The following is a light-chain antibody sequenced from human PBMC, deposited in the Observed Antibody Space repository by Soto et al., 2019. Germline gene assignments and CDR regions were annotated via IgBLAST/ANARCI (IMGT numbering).Light chain of an antibody. CDR3: SSYAGSTYV. CDR2: EVS. J-gene: IGLJ1*01. CDR1: SSDVGGYNY. V-gene: IGLV2-8*01. Sequence: QSALTQPPSASGSPGQSATISCTGTSSDVGGYNYVSWYQQHPGKAPKLMIYEVSKRPSGVPDRFSGSKSGNTASLTVSGLQAEDEADYYCSSYAGSTYVFGTGTKLTVL.